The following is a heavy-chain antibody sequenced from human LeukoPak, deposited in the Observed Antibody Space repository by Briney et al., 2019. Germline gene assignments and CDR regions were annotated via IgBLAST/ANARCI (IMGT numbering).Heavy chain of an antibody. CDR1: GFTFSSYS. Sequence: GGSLRLSCAASGFTFSSYSMNWVRQAPGKGLEWVSSISSSSSYIYYADSVKGRFTISRDNAKNSLYLQMNSLRAGDTAVYYCASQMWQQLASTYYYYYMDVWGKGTTVTISS. CDR3: ASQMWQQLASTYYYYYMDV. CDR2: ISSSSSYI. D-gene: IGHD6-13*01. V-gene: IGHV3-21*01. J-gene: IGHJ6*03.